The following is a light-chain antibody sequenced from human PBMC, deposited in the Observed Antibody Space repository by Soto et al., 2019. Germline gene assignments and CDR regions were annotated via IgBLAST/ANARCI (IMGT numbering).Light chain of an antibody. CDR2: GVS. Sequence: EIVLTQSPGTLSLSPGERATLSCRASQSVSSNYLAWYQQKPGQAPRLLIYGVSSRATGVPDRFSASGSGTDFTLTISRREPEVFAVYHCQQYGSSPPMYTFAQGTRVDIK. CDR3: QQYGSSPPMYT. V-gene: IGKV3-20*01. CDR1: QSVSSNY. J-gene: IGKJ2*01.